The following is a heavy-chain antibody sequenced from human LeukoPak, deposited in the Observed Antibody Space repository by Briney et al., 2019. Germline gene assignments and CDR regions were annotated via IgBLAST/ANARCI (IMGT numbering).Heavy chain of an antibody. CDR3: ATPVPYDSSGYGFDI. V-gene: IGHV4-38-2*01. J-gene: IGHJ3*02. CDR2: IYHSGST. Sequence: PWETLSLTCAVSGYSISSGYYWGCIRQPPGKGLERIGSIYHSGSTYYNPSLKSRVTISVDTSKNQFSLKLSSVTAAETAVYYCATPVPYDSSGYGFDIWGQGTMVTVSS. D-gene: IGHD3-22*01. CDR1: GYSISSGYY.